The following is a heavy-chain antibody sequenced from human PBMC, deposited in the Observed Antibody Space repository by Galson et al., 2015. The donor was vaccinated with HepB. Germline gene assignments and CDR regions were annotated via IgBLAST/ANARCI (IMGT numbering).Heavy chain of an antibody. J-gene: IGHJ4*02. CDR2: IKSKTDGGTT. V-gene: IGHV3-15*01. CDR3: TTVPTGYYYDSSGYYFPL. CDR1: GFTFSNAW. D-gene: IGHD3-22*01. Sequence: SLRLSCAASGFTFSNAWMSWVRQAPGKGLEWVGRIKSKTDGGTTGYAAPVKGRFTISRDDSKNTLYLQMNSLKTEDTAVYYCTTVPTGYYYDSSGYYFPLWGQGTLVTVSS.